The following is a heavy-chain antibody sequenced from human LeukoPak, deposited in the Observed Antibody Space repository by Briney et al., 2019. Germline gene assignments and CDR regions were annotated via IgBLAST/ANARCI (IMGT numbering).Heavy chain of an antibody. CDR1: GYTFTSYY. Sequence: ASVKVSCKASGYTFTSYYMHWVRQAPGQGLEWMGIINPSGGSTSYAQKFQGRVTMTRDMSTSTVYMELSSLRSEDTAVYYCARDPELRYMEESFDPWGQGTLVTVSS. CDR2: INPSGGST. D-gene: IGHD3-9*01. CDR3: ARDPELRYMEESFDP. V-gene: IGHV1-46*01. J-gene: IGHJ5*02.